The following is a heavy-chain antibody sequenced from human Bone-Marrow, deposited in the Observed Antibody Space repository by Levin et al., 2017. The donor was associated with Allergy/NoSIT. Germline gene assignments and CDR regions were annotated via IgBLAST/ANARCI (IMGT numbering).Heavy chain of an antibody. Sequence: GESLKISCAASGFTFSTYWMHWVRQAPGKGLVWVSRIQSNGKTNYADSVKGRFIISRDNAKNTLYQQMNSLTVEDTAVYFCVRDRFYSDSASKFSWFDPWGQGTLVTVSS. CDR1: GFTFSTYW. CDR3: VRDRFYSDSASKFSWFDP. J-gene: IGHJ5*01. D-gene: IGHD3-10*01. CDR2: IQSNGKT. V-gene: IGHV3-74*01.